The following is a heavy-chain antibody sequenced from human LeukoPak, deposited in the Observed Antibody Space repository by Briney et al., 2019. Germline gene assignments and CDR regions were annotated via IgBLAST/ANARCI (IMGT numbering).Heavy chain of an antibody. D-gene: IGHD1-26*01. Sequence: SETLSLTCTVSGGSISSYYWSWIRQPPGKGLEWIGYIYYSGSTNYNPSLKSRVTISVDTSKNQFSLKLSSVTAADTAVYYCGRAYVGGELFSVDYWGQGTLVTVSS. V-gene: IGHV4-59*01. CDR3: GRAYVGGELFSVDY. CDR2: IYYSGST. J-gene: IGHJ4*02. CDR1: GGSISSYY.